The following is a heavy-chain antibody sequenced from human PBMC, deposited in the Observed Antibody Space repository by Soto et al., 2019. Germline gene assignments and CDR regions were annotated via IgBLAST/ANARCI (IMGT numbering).Heavy chain of an antibody. D-gene: IGHD6-19*01. J-gene: IGHJ3*02. Sequence: QVQLQESGPGLVKPSETLSLTGTVSGGSISSYYWSWIRQPPGKGLEWIGYIYYSGSTNYNPSLKVRVTISVDSSKNQFSLKLSSVTAADTAVYYCARGGIAVAGAFDIWGQGTMVTVSS. CDR1: GGSISSYY. CDR3: ARGGIAVAGAFDI. V-gene: IGHV4-59*01. CDR2: IYYSGST.